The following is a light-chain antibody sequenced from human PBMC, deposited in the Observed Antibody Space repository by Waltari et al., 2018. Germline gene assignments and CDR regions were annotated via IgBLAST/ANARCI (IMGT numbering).Light chain of an antibody. CDR3: TSHAGTNSV. CDR1: SSDVGGDNY. V-gene: IGLV2-8*01. CDR2: QVS. Sequence: QSALTQLPSASGSPGQSVTMSCTGTSSDVGGDNYVSWYQQHPGKAPKLLIYQVSNRPSGVPGRFSGSKSGKTASRTVSGLQAEDAAEYFCTSHAGTNSVFGGGTKLTVL. J-gene: IGLJ3*02.